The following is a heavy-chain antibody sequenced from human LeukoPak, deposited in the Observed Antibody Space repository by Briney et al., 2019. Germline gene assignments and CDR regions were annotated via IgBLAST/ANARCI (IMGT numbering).Heavy chain of an antibody. CDR2: IFPGDSDT. CDR1: GYSFTSYW. D-gene: IGHD2-2*01. J-gene: IGHJ6*03. Sequence: GESLKISCKGSGYSFTSYWIGWVRQMPGKGLEWMGIIFPGDSDTRYSPSFQGQVTISADQSISTAYLQWSSLKASDPAMYYCARHGIVVVPAASSSYYYYYMDVWGKGTTVTVSS. CDR3: ARHGIVVVPAASSSYYYYYMDV. V-gene: IGHV5-51*01.